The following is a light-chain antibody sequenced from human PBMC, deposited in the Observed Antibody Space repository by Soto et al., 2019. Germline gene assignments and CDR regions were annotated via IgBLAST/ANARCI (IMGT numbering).Light chain of an antibody. CDR3: QQYTGPPTT. J-gene: IGKJ5*01. V-gene: IGKV3-20*01. CDR1: QSVSSSY. Sequence: EIVWTQSPGTLSLSPGERATLSCRTSQSVSSSYLAWYQQKPGQAPRLLIYGASTRAAGIPDRFSGSGSGTDFTLTITRLEPEDSAVYFCQQYTGPPTTFGQGTRLEIK. CDR2: GAS.